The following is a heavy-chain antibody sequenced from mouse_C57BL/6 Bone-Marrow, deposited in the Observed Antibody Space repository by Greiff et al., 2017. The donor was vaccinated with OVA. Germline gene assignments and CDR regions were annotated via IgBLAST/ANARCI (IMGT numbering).Heavy chain of an antibody. CDR2: VFPGSGST. CDR3: ARSDGYFAY. D-gene: IGHD2-3*01. CDR1: GYTFTHSS. V-gene: IGHV1-75*01. J-gene: IGHJ3*01. Sequence: QVQLKQSGPELATPGASVTLSCKASGYTFTHSSINWVKQRPGQGLAWLGCVFPGSGSTYYNEKFKGKAPLTVAKSSSTAYMLLSRLTAEDAAVYVCARSDGYFAYWGQGTLVTVSA.